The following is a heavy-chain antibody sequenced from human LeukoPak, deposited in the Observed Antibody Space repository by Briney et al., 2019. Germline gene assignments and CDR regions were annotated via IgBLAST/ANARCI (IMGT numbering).Heavy chain of an antibody. CDR1: GGSISSSSYY. J-gene: IGHJ3*01. Sequence: SETLSLTCTVSGGSISSSSYYWGWIRQPPGKGLEWIGNIYYSGTTYYNPSLKSRVTISVDTSKNQFSLKLTSVTAADTAVYYCARGSDDAFDVWGQGTMVTVSS. CDR2: IYYSGTT. V-gene: IGHV4-39*01. CDR3: ARGSDDAFDV.